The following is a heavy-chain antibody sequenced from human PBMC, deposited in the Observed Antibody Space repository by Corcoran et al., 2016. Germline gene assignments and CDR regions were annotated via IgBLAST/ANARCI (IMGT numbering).Heavy chain of an antibody. J-gene: IGHJ3*01. CDR2: ISSSGGTV. CDR1: GFTFSDHY. Sequence: QVQLVESGGGLVNPGGSLRLSCSASGFTFSDHYMRWIRQAPGQGLEWVSHISSSGGTVYQVDSVKGRFIISRDNAKALLYLQMNSLRAEDTAVDYCARRAATGRAFDVWGQGTTVSVS. CDR3: ARRAATGRAFDV. V-gene: IGHV3-11*01.